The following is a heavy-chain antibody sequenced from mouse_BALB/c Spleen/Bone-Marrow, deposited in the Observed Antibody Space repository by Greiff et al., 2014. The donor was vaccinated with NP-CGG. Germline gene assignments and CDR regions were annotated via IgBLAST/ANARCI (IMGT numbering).Heavy chain of an antibody. J-gene: IGHJ4*01. CDR1: GYTFTEKW. V-gene: IGHV1-69*01. CDR2: IDTSDSYI. CDR3: ARGGHDFSLDY. Sequence: QVPLQPSGAEFVMPGGSVKMSCKASGYTFTEKWMHWGKQRPGQGLEWIGAIDTSDSYINYNQKFKGKASLTVDASSSTAYMHLSSLTSDDSAVYYCARGGHDFSLDYWGQGTSVIVSS. D-gene: IGHD2-4*01.